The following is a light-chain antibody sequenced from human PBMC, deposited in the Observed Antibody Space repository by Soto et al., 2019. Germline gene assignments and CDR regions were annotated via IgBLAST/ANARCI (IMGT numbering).Light chain of an antibody. Sequence: EILLTQSPATLSLSPGERATLSCRASQSVSSYLAWYQQKPGQAPRLLIYDASNRATGIPARFSGSGSGTDFTLTISSLEPEDFAVYYCQQRSEWPLTFGGGTKVDIK. CDR1: QSVSSY. V-gene: IGKV3-11*01. CDR3: QQRSEWPLT. J-gene: IGKJ4*01. CDR2: DAS.